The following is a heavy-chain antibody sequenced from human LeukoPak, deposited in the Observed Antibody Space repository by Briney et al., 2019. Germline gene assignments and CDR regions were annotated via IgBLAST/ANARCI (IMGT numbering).Heavy chain of an antibody. V-gene: IGHV1-18*01. CDR3: ARDLYVTDNWFDP. CDR2: ISAYNGNT. CDR1: GYTFTSYG. D-gene: IGHD2-8*01. Sequence: ASVKVSCKASGYTFTSYGISWVRQAPGQGLEWMGWISAYNGNTNYAQKPQGRVTMTTDTSTSTAYIELRSLRSDDTAVYYCARDLYVTDNWFDPWGQGTLVTVSS. J-gene: IGHJ5*02.